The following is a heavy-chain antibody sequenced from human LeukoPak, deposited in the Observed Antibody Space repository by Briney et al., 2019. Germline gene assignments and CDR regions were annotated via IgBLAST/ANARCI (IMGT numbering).Heavy chain of an antibody. V-gene: IGHV4-34*01. CDR1: GGSFSGYY. CDR3: ARDNGVVDAFDI. Sequence: SETLSLTCAVYGGSFSGYYWSWIRQPPGKGLEWIGEINHSGSTNYNPSLKSRVTISVDTSKNQFSLKLSSVTAADTAVYYCARDNGVVDAFDIWGQGTMVTVSS. CDR2: INHSGST. D-gene: IGHD2-15*01. J-gene: IGHJ3*02.